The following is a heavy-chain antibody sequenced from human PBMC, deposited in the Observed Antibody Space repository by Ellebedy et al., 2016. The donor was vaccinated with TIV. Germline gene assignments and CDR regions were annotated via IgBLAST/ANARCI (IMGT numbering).Heavy chain of an antibody. CDR3: ARDLGVYCSSTSCYAGDDY. D-gene: IGHD2-2*01. CDR1: GGTFSSYA. V-gene: IGHV1-69*04. Sequence: ASVKVSCKASGGTFSSYAISWVRQAPGQGLEWMGRIIPILGIANYAQKFQGRVTITADKSTSTAYMELSSLRSEDTAVYYCARDLGVYCSSTSCYAGDDYWGQGTLVTVSS. CDR2: IIPILGIA. J-gene: IGHJ4*02.